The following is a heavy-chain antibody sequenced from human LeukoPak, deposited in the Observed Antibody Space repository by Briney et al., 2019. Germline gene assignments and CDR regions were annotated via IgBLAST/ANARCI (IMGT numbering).Heavy chain of an antibody. CDR3: ARYRDYYGSGLSYYFDY. Sequence: ASVKVSCKASGYSFTTYGMNWVPQAPGQGLEWMGWFNTYTGNPTYAQGFTGRFVFSMDTSASTAYLQISSLKAEGMAMYYCARYRDYYGSGLSYYFDYWGQGTLVTVSS. V-gene: IGHV7-81*01. CDR2: FNTYTGNP. D-gene: IGHD3-10*01. CDR1: GYSFTTYG. J-gene: IGHJ4*02.